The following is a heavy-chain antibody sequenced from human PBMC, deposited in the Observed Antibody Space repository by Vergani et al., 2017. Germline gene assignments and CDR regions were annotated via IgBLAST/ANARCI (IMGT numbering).Heavy chain of an antibody. V-gene: IGHV3-9*01. CDR2: ISWNSGSI. D-gene: IGHD3-3*01. J-gene: IGHJ2*01. CDR3: AKGSITIFGVPSWYFDL. CDR1: GFTFSSYA. Sequence: EVQLLESGGGLVQPGGSLRLSCAASGFTFSSYAMSWVRQAPGKGLEWVSGISWNSGSIGYADSVKGRFTISRDNAKNSLYLQRNSLRAEDTALYYCAKGSITIFGVPSWYFDLWGRGTLVTVSS.